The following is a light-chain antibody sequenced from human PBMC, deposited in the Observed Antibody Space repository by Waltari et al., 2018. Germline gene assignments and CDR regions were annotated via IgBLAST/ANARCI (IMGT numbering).Light chain of an antibody. J-gene: IGLJ2*01. Sequence: SYELTQPPSVSVSPGQTARITCSGDALPKQYAYWYQQKPVQAPVLVIYKDSERPSGIPERFSGSSSGTTVTLTISGVQAEDEADYYCQSADSSGTHVVFGGGTKLTVL. CDR3: QSADSSGTHVV. CDR2: KDS. V-gene: IGLV3-25*03. CDR1: ALPKQY.